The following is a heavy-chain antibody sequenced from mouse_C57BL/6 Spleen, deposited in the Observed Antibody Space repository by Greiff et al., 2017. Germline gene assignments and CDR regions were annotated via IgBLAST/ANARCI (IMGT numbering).Heavy chain of an antibody. CDR3: ARGGFYYSYFDY. Sequence: VLLQESGPELVQPGASVKIPCKATGYTFTDYNMDWVKQSHGKSLELIGDINPNNGGTIYNQKFKGKATLTVDKSSSTAYMELRSLTSEDTAVYYCARGGFYYSYFDYWGQGTTLTVSS. D-gene: IGHD2-12*01. J-gene: IGHJ2*01. V-gene: IGHV1-18*01. CDR1: GYTFTDYN. CDR2: INPNNGGT.